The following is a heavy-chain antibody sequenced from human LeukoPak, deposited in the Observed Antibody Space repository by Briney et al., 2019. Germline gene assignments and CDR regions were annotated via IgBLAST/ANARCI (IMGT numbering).Heavy chain of an antibody. Sequence: GGSPRLSCAASGFTVSSNYMCWVRQAPGKGLQWVSSIFPSGGEIHYADSVRGRFTISRDNSKSTLSLQMNSLRAEDTAIYYCATYRQVLLPFESWGQGTLVTVSS. CDR3: ATYRQVLLPFES. J-gene: IGHJ4*02. CDR1: GFTVSSNY. D-gene: IGHD2-8*02. V-gene: IGHV3-53*01. CDR2: IFPSGGEI.